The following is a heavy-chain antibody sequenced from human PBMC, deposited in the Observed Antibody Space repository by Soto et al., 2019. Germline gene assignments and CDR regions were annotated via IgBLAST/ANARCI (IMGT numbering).Heavy chain of an antibody. CDR2: IYYSGST. D-gene: IGHD5-18*01. CDR3: ARGYWIQLPAAFDY. CDR1: GGSISSGGYY. V-gene: IGHV4-31*03. Sequence: SETLSLTCTVSGGSISSGGYYWSWIRQHPGKGLEWIGYIYYSGSTYYNPSLKSRVTISVDTSKNQFSLKLSSVTAADTAVYYCARGYWIQLPAAFDYWGQGTLVTVSS. J-gene: IGHJ4*02.